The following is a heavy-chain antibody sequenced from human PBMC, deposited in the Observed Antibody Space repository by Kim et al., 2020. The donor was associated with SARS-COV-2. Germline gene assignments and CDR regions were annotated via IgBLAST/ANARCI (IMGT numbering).Heavy chain of an antibody. CDR2: INNDGTTT. Sequence: GGSLRLSCAASGFTFRSYWMHWVRQAPGKGMLWVSRINNDGTTTNYADSVKGRFTISRDNAKNTLYLQMNSLRGEDTAVYYCARSDSGVQQHWGQGTLVTVSS. CDR3: ARSDSGVQQH. V-gene: IGHV3-74*01. D-gene: IGHD4-17*01. CDR1: GFTFRSYW. J-gene: IGHJ1*01.